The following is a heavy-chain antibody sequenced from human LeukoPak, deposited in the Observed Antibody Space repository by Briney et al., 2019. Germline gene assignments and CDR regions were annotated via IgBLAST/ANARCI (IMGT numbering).Heavy chain of an antibody. V-gene: IGHV1-46*01. CDR3: ASTNLYGSGSYYTLFDP. CDR1: GYTFTSYY. CDR2: IIPSGGST. Sequence: GASVKVSCKASGYTFTSYYMHWVRQAPGQGLEWMGIIIPSGGSTTYAQKFQGRVTIAADESTSTAYMELSSLRSEDTAVYYCASTNLYGSGSYYTLFDPWGQGTLVTVSS. J-gene: IGHJ5*02. D-gene: IGHD3-10*01.